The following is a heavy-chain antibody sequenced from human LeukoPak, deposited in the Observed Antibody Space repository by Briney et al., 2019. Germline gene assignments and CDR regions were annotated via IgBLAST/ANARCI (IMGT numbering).Heavy chain of an antibody. D-gene: IGHD7-27*01. CDR2: MNPNSGNT. V-gene: IGHV1-8*01. J-gene: IGHJ4*02. CDR1: GYTFTSYD. Sequence: ASVKVSCKASGYTFTSYDINWVRQATGQGLEWMGWMNPNSGNTGYAQKFQDRVTMTRNTSISTAYMELSSLRSDDTAVYYCARGPPNWGYDYWGPGTLVTVSS. CDR3: ARGPPNWGYDY.